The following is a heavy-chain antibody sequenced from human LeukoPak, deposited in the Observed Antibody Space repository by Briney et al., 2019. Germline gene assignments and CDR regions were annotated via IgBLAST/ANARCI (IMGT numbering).Heavy chain of an antibody. D-gene: IGHD3-10*01. J-gene: IGHJ4*02. CDR3: AGEAGSYGPVVY. V-gene: IGHV3-72*01. CDR1: GLTFSDHY. CDR2: CRNKANSYTT. Sequence: GGSLRLSCAASGLTFSDHYMDWVRQAPGKGLEWVGRCRNKANSYTTEYAASVEGRFTISRDDSKNSLYLQMNSLKAEDTAVYYCAGEAGSYGPVVYWGQGTLVTVSS.